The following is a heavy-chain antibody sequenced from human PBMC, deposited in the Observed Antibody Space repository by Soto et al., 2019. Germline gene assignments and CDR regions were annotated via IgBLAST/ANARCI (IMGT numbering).Heavy chain of an antibody. CDR3: ARSGPGTTVDY. Sequence: QVQLQESGPRLVKPSETLSLTCTVSGGSISSYYWSWIRQPPGKGLEWIGYIYYSGSTNYNPSLKSRVTISVDTSKNQFSLKLSSVTAADTAVYYCARSGPGTTVDYWGQGTLVTVSS. CDR2: IYYSGST. CDR1: GGSISSYY. D-gene: IGHD4-17*01. J-gene: IGHJ4*02. V-gene: IGHV4-59*01.